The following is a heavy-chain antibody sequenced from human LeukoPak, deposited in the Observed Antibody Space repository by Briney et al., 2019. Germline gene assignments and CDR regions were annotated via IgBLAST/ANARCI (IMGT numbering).Heavy chain of an antibody. D-gene: IGHD6-13*01. V-gene: IGHV1-2*02. J-gene: IGHJ4*02. Sequence: ASVKVSCKASGGTFSSYAISWVRQAPGQGLEWMGWINPNSGGTNYAQKFQGRVTMTRDTSISTAYMGLSRLRSDDTAVYYCASSAAAENFDYWGQGTLVTVSS. CDR1: GGTFSSYA. CDR3: ASSAAAENFDY. CDR2: INPNSGGT.